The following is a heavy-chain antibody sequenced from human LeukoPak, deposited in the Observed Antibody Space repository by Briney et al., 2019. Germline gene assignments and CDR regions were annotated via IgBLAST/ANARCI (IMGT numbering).Heavy chain of an antibody. V-gene: IGHV3-9*01. CDR3: ARESNDGYSGYETDYFDY. Sequence: PGGSLRLSCAASGFTFDDYAMHWVRQAPGKGLEWVSGISWNSGSIGYADSVKGRFTISRDNAKNSLYLQMNSLRAEDTAVYYCARESNDGYSGYETDYFDYWGQGTLVTVSS. CDR2: ISWNSGSI. J-gene: IGHJ4*02. D-gene: IGHD5-12*01. CDR1: GFTFDDYA.